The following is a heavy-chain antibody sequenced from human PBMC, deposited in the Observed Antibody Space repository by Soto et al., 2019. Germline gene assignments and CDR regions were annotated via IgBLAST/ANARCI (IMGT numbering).Heavy chain of an antibody. Sequence: QVQLVESGGGLVKPGGSLRLSCAASGFTFGDYYMSWIRQAPGKGLQWVSYISSRGTLSKYADSVKGRFAISRDNAQKSLFLQLDSLRDEDTAVYFCARLGGDYNRKWYWFDSWGQGTQVTVSS. V-gene: IGHV3-11*01. D-gene: IGHD4-17*01. CDR2: ISSRGTLS. J-gene: IGHJ5*01. CDR1: GFTFGDYY. CDR3: ARLGGDYNRKWYWFDS.